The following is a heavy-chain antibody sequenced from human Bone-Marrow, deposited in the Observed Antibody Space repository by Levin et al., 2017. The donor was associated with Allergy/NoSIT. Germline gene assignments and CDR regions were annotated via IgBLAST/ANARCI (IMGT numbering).Heavy chain of an antibody. Sequence: GGSLRLSCEASGFSFSNYAMHWVRQAPGKGLEWVAVVSYDETNEYYADSVKGRFTISRHNTKNTLYLQMDSLKGEDTAVYYCAGGYGYCTGGTCFPLEHWGRGTLVTVSS. CDR2: VSYDETNE. J-gene: IGHJ4*02. D-gene: IGHD2-8*02. CDR1: GFSFSNYA. V-gene: IGHV3-30*03. CDR3: AGGYGYCTGGTCFPLEH.